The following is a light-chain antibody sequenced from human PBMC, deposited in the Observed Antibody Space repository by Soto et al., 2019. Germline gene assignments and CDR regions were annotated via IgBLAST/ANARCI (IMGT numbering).Light chain of an antibody. Sequence: EIVLTQSPGTLSLSPGEGATLSCRASQSVAKNYLAWYKQKPGQAPRLLIYDASSRATDIPDRFSGSGSETDSTLTISGLEPEDFAVYYCQQYASAPLTFGGGTKVEIK. V-gene: IGKV3-20*01. J-gene: IGKJ4*01. CDR1: QSVAKNY. CDR2: DAS. CDR3: QQYASAPLT.